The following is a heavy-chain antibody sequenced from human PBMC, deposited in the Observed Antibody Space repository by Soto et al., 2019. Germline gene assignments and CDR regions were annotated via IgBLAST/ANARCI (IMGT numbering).Heavy chain of an antibody. V-gene: IGHV3-7*01. J-gene: IGHJ6*02. CDR1: GFTFSSYW. CDR2: IKEDGSEK. CDR3: ARDRSRITMIVVVYGMDD. D-gene: IGHD3-22*01. Sequence: VVSLRLSFAVSGFTFSSYWMTWVRQAPGKGLECVATIKEDGSEKYYVDSVKGRFTISRDNSQNSLYLQMNSLRAEDTAVYYCARDRSRITMIVVVYGMDDWGQGTTVTDSS.